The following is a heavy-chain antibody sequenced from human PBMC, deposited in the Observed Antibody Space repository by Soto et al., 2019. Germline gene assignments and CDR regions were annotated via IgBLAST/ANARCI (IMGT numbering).Heavy chain of an antibody. J-gene: IGHJ4*01. CDR1: GFTFNTYG. CDR3: AKAIAVAGTGNFDH. D-gene: IGHD6-19*01. CDR2: VSRDGSQT. Sequence: GSLRLSCTASGFTFNTYGMHWVRQAPGKGLEWVTLVSRDGSQTYYADSVKGRFTISRDNSKRSLYLQMNSLRPDDTAVYYCAKAIAVAGTGNFDHWGHGTLVTVYS. V-gene: IGHV3-30*18.